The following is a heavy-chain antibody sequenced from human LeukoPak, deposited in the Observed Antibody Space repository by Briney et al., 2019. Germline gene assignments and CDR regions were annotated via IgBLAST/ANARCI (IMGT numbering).Heavy chain of an antibody. D-gene: IGHD2-2*01. V-gene: IGHV3-33*01. J-gene: IGHJ4*02. CDR2: IWYDGKKE. CDR3: ARALGSTDDC. Sequence: GGSLRLSCAASGFTFRNYGMHWVRQAPGKGLEWVAVIWYDGKKEHYADSVKDRFTISRDNSKNTLDLQMNSLRAEDTAVYYCARALGSTDDCWGQGTLVTVSS. CDR1: GFTFRNYG.